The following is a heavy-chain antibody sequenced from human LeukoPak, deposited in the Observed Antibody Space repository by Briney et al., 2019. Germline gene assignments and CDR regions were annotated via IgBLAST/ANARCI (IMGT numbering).Heavy chain of an antibody. CDR2: ITSSSSII. CDR3: ARVIGVRFLEWLPSPRLSYYYYMDV. CDR1: GFTFSSYS. Sequence: PGGSLRLSCAASGFTFSSYSMNWVRQAPGKGLEWVSYITSSSSIINYADSVKGRFTISRDNAKNSLYLQMNSLRAEDTAVYYCARVIGVRFLEWLPSPRLSYYYYMDVWGKGTTVTVSS. D-gene: IGHD3-3*01. J-gene: IGHJ6*03. V-gene: IGHV3-48*04.